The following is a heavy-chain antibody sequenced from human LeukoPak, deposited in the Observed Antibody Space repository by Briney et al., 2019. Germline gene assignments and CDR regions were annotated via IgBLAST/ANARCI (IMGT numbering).Heavy chain of an antibody. CDR3: ARERQNKDFWSGGDY. V-gene: IGHV3-23*01. D-gene: IGHD3-3*01. J-gene: IGHJ4*02. CDR1: GFTFSSYA. CDR2: ISGSGGNT. Sequence: GGSLRLSCAASGFTFSSYAMSWVRQAPGKGLEWVSGISGSGGNTNYADSVKGRFTISRDNAKNSLYLQMNTLRPEDTAVYYCARERQNKDFWSGGDYWGQGTLVTVSS.